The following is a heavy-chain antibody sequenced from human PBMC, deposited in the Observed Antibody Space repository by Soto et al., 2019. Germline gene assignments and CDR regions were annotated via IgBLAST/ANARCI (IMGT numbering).Heavy chain of an antibody. Sequence: PGGSLRLSCAASGFIFSSYAMSWVRQAPGKGLEWVSAISGSGGSTYYADSVKGRFTISRDNSKNTLYLQMNSLRAEDTAVYYCARDKDTAMVVSNWFDPWGQGTLVTVSS. D-gene: IGHD5-18*01. CDR3: ARDKDTAMVVSNWFDP. V-gene: IGHV3-23*01. J-gene: IGHJ5*02. CDR1: GFIFSSYA. CDR2: ISGSGGST.